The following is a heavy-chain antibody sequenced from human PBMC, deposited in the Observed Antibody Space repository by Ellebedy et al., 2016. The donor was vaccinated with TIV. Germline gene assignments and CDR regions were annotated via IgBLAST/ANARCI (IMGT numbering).Heavy chain of an antibody. CDR1: GYTFTSYD. V-gene: IGHV7-4-1*02. CDR2: TDTKTGNP. J-gene: IGHJ4*02. Sequence: AASVKVSCKTSGYTFTSYDMIWVRQAPGQGLEWMGWTDTKTGNPTYAQGFTGRFVFSLDTSVSTAYLQISNLKAEDTAVFYCARLRPWELLDYWGQGTRVTVSS. D-gene: IGHD1-26*01. CDR3: ARLRPWELLDY.